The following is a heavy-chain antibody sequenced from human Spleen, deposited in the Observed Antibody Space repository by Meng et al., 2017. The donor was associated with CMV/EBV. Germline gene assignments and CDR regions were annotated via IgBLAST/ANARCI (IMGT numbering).Heavy chain of an antibody. Sequence: GGSLRLSCVASGFTFSHYWMTWVRQAPGKGLEWMANIKEDGSQTVYVDSVKGRFTISRDNAKTSVYLQMNSLRAEDTAVYYCARTTRGYSFGSFDYWGQGTLVTVSS. J-gene: IGHJ4*02. V-gene: IGHV3-7*01. CDR2: IKEDGSQT. D-gene: IGHD5-12*01. CDR3: ARTTRGYSFGSFDY. CDR1: GFTFSHYW.